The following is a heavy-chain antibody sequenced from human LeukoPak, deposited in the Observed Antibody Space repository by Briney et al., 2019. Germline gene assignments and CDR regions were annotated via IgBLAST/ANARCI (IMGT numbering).Heavy chain of an antibody. D-gene: IGHD2-21*02. CDR1: GYTFTSYG. CDR2: IIPIFGTA. J-gene: IGHJ4*02. CDR3: ASSCGGDCYGYYFDY. Sequence: SVKVSCKASGYTFTSYGISWVRQAPGQGLEWMGGIIPIFGTANYAQKFQGRVTITADESTSTAYMELSSLRSEDTAVYYCASSCGGDCYGYYFDYWGQGTLVTVSS. V-gene: IGHV1-69*13.